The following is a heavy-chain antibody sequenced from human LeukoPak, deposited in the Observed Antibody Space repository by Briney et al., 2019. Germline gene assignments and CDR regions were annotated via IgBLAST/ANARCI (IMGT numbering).Heavy chain of an antibody. V-gene: IGHV1-46*01. CDR1: GYTFTSYY. Sequence: EASVKVSCKASGYTFTSYYMHWVRQAPGQGLEWMGIINPSGGSTSYAQKFQGRVTMTTDTSTSTAYMELRSLRSDDTAVYYCARGDSSGYYWGQGTLVTVSS. CDR3: ARGDSSGYY. D-gene: IGHD3-22*01. J-gene: IGHJ4*02. CDR2: INPSGGST.